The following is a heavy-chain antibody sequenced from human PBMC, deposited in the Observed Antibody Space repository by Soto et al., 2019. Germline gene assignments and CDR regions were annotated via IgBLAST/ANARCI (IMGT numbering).Heavy chain of an antibody. CDR3: ARLLTTNGSGSLQ. D-gene: IGHD3-10*01. CDR1: GGSISSSSYY. CDR2: IYYSGST. Sequence: QLQLQESGPGLVKPSETLSLTCTVSGGSISSSSYYWGWIRQPPGKGLEWIGSIYYSGSTYYNPSLKSRVTISVDTSKNQFSLKLSSVTAADTAVYYCARLLTTNGSGSLQWGQGTLVTVSS. V-gene: IGHV4-39*01. J-gene: IGHJ4*02.